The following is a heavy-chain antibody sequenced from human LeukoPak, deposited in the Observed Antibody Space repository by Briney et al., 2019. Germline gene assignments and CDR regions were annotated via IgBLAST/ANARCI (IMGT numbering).Heavy chain of an antibody. V-gene: IGHV3-48*04. CDR1: GFTFSSYS. J-gene: IGHJ4*02. Sequence: QPGGSLRLSCAASGFTFSSYSMMWVRQAPGKGLEWVSSISRSGSTKYYADSVKGRFTISRDNAKNTLYLQMNSLRAGDTAVYYCATTGSGSYYDYWGQGTLVTVSS. CDR3: ATTGSGSYYDY. D-gene: IGHD1-26*01. CDR2: ISRSGSTK.